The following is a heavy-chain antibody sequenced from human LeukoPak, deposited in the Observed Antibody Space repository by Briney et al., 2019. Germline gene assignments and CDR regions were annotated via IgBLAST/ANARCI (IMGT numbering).Heavy chain of an antibody. Sequence: GGSLRPSCAASGFPFSTYSMHCVRQTPGKGLEWVSYSSSSGRAIYYADSVRGRFTMSRDNAKNSLFLQMDSLRDEDTAVYYCARDKGNDYGTYDNWGQGTLVTVSS. V-gene: IGHV3-48*02. D-gene: IGHD4-17*01. CDR2: SSSSGRAI. CDR1: GFPFSTYS. J-gene: IGHJ4*02. CDR3: ARDKGNDYGTYDN.